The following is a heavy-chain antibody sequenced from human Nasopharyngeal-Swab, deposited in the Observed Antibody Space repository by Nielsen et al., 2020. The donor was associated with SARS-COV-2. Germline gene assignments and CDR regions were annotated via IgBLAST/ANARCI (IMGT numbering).Heavy chain of an antibody. CDR3: AKVNSGGYLHYSFDY. Sequence: GGSLRLSCAASGFTFDDYAMYWVRQAPGRGLEWVSAINWNSGSIGYADSVRGRFTISRDNAKNSLYLQMNSLRTEDTALYYCAKVNSGGYLHYSFDYWGQGALVTVSS. CDR1: GFTFDDYA. D-gene: IGHD1-26*01. V-gene: IGHV3-9*01. J-gene: IGHJ4*02. CDR2: INWNSGSI.